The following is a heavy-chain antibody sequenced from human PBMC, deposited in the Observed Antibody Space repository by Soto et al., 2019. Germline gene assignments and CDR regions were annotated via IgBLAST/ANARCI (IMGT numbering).Heavy chain of an antibody. V-gene: IGHV4-34*01. CDR3: ARGSYYYDSSGYPRGNWFDP. CDR1: GGSFSGYY. D-gene: IGHD3-22*01. CDR2: INHSGST. J-gene: IGHJ5*02. Sequence: KPXETLSLTCAVYGGSFSGYYWSWIRQPPGKGLEWIGEINHSGSTNYNPSLKSRVTISVDTSKNQFSLKLSSATAADTAVYYCARGSYYYDSSGYPRGNWFDPWGQGTLVTVSS.